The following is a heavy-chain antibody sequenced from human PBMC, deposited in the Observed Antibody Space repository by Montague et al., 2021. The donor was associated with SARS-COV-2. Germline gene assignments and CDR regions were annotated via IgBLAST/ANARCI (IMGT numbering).Heavy chain of an antibody. V-gene: IGHV3-30*01. CDR2: ISYDASNK. CDR1: GFSFNNYA. J-gene: IGHJ5*02. CDR3: ARDRPFMLSASNWSSAFDP. Sequence: SLRLSCAASGFSFNNYAMHWVRQAPGKGLEWVALISYDASNKYYEDSLQGRFTISRDNSKNTLYLQLNSLTSEDTAMYYCARDRPFMLSASNWSSAFDPWGQGTLVTVSS. D-gene: IGHD6-13*01.